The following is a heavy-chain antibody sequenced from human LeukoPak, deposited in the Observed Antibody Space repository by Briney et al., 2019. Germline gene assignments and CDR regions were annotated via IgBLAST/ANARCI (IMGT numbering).Heavy chain of an antibody. CDR2: IYHSGST. CDR3: ARARPGRNAFDI. CDR1: GGSISSGGYS. J-gene: IGHJ3*02. V-gene: IGHV4-30-2*01. D-gene: IGHD1-14*01. Sequence: SETLSLTCAVSGGSISSGGYSWSWIRQPPGKGLEWIGYIYHSGSTYYNPSLKSRVTISVDRSKNQFSLKLSSVTAADTAVYYCARARPGRNAFDIWGQGTMVTVSS.